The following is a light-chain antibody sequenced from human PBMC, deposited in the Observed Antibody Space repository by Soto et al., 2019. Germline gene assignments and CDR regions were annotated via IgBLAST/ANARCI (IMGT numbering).Light chain of an antibody. Sequence: MQMTQSPSSLSASVGDRVTITCQASQDISNYLNWYQQKPGKAPKLLIYDASNLETGVPSRFSGSGSGTDFTFTISSLQPEDIATYYCQQYDNLPLTFGGGTKLDIK. J-gene: IGKJ4*01. V-gene: IGKV1-33*01. CDR2: DAS. CDR1: QDISNY. CDR3: QQYDNLPLT.